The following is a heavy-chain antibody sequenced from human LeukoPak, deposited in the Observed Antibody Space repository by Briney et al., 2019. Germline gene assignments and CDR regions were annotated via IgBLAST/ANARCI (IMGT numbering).Heavy chain of an antibody. CDR3: ARHKGDYPSGSDC. D-gene: IGHD4/OR15-4a*01. J-gene: IGHJ4*02. Sequence: SETLSLTCTVSGVSITSYYWSWIRQPPGKGLEWIGYIYYSGSTNYNPSLKSRVTISVDTSKSPFSLKLSSVTAADTAVYYCARHKGDYPSGSDCWGQRTLVTVSS. CDR2: IYYSGST. V-gene: IGHV4-59*08. CDR1: GVSITSYY.